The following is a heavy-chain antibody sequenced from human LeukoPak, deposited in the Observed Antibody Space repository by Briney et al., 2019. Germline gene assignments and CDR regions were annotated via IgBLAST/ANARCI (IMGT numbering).Heavy chain of an antibody. CDR2: IDPSDSYN. V-gene: IGHV5-10-1*01. CDR1: GYNFTNYW. CDR3: ARAYSRSRFDY. Sequence: GESLQISCKGSGYNFTNYWISWVRQMPGKGLEWMGTIDPSDSYNNYSPSFQGHVTISADKSISTAYLQWSSLKASDTAMYYCARAYSRSRFDYWGQGTLVTVSS. J-gene: IGHJ4*02. D-gene: IGHD6-6*01.